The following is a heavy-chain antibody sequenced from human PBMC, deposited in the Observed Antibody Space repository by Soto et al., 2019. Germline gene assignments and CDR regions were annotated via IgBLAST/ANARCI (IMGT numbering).Heavy chain of an antibody. CDR3: AKAKYSSSWWAVDY. D-gene: IGHD6-13*01. V-gene: IGHV3-23*01. J-gene: IGHJ4*02. Sequence: EVQLLESGDGFIQPGGSLRLSCAASGFTFGSYAMSWVRQAPGKGLEWVSSTSASGGTTYYADSVKGRFTISRDNSKNMLYLEMKSLRAEDTAVYYCAKAKYSSSWWAVDYWGQGTLVTVSS. CDR1: GFTFGSYA. CDR2: TSASGGTT.